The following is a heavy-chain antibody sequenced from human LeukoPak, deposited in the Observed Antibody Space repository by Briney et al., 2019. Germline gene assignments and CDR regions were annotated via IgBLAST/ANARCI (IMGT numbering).Heavy chain of an antibody. CDR1: GFPFSDLS. CDR3: AKQSYARSLGE. D-gene: IGHD2-8*01. CDR2: TNSGGTST. V-gene: IGHV3-23*01. Sequence: GGSLRLSCATSGFPFSDLSMSWVRQAPGKGLEWISTTNSGGTSTYYAESVKGRFTISRDNSKNTLYLQMSSLRVEDTAVYYCAKQSYARSLGEGGPGTLVSVSS. J-gene: IGHJ4*02.